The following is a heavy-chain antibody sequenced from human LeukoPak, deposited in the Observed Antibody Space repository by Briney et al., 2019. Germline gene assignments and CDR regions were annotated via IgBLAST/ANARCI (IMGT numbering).Heavy chain of an antibody. CDR3: ARGVRWQQFYFDY. CDR2: IYDSGST. V-gene: IGHV4-39*01. CDR1: GGSIRSSYYY. Sequence: SSETLSLTCTVSGGSIRSSYYYWGWIRQPPGKGLEWIGSIYDSGSTYYNPSLKSRVTISVDTSKNQFSLKLNSVTAADTAVYYCARGVRWQQFYFDYWGQGTLVTVSS. D-gene: IGHD6-13*01. J-gene: IGHJ4*02.